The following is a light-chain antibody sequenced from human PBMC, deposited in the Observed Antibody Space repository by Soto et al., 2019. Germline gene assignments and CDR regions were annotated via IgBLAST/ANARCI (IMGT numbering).Light chain of an antibody. CDR2: SNN. J-gene: IGLJ3*02. CDR1: NSNIGTNS. V-gene: IGLV1-44*01. Sequence: QPVLTQPPSASGTPGQRVTIPCSGSNSNIGTNSMNWYQQLPGTAPKLLIHSNNQRPSGVPDRFSGSKSGTSASLAISGLQSEDEADYYCAAWDGSLNGWVFGGGTKLTVL. CDR3: AAWDGSLNGWV.